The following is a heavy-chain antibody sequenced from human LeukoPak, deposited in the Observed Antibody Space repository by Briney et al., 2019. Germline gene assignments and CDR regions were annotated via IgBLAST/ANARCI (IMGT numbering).Heavy chain of an antibody. CDR3: ARVFYYGSGSYSTYDAFDI. Sequence: ASVKVSCKASGYTFTSYGISWVRQAPGQGLEWMGWFSAYNGNTNYAQKLQGRVTMTTDTSTSTAYMELRSLRSDDTAVYYCARVFYYGSGSYSTYDAFDIWGQGTMVTVSS. J-gene: IGHJ3*02. D-gene: IGHD3-10*01. CDR1: GYTFTSYG. V-gene: IGHV1-18*01. CDR2: FSAYNGNT.